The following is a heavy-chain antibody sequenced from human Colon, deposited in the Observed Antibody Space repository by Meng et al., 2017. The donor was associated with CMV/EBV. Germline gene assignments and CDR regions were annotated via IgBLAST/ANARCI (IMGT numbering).Heavy chain of an antibody. Sequence: ASVKVSCKASGYTFTRHWMHWARQAPGQGLEWMGIINPSGGTTMYSQKFQGRVTLTRDTSTSTVYMELSSLRSEDTAVYYCARDLSSVNTWWLDPWGQGTLVTVSS. CDR3: ARDLSSVNTWWLDP. CDR1: GYTFTRHW. CDR2: INPSGGTT. V-gene: IGHV1-46*01. D-gene: IGHD3-22*01. J-gene: IGHJ5*02.